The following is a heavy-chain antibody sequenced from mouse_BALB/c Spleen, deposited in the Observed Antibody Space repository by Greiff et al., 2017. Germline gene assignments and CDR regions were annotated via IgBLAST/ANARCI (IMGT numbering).Heavy chain of an antibody. J-gene: IGHJ1*01. CDR3: ARDGSSYDWYFDV. V-gene: IGHV3-6*02. CDR2: ISYDGSN. D-gene: IGHD1-1*01. CDR1: GYSITSGYY. Sequence: EVKLQESGPGLVKPSQSLSLTCSVTGYSITSGYYWNWIRQFPGNKLEWMGYISYDGSNNYNPSLKNRISITRDTSKNQFFLKLNSVTTEDTATYYCARDGSSYDWYFDVWGAGTTVTVSP.